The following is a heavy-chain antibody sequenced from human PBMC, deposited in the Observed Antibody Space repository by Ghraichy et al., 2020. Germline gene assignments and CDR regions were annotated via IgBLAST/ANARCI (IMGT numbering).Heavy chain of an antibody. CDR2: IYYSGST. Sequence: SETLSLTCTVSGGSISSYYWTWIRQPPGKGLEWIGYIYYSGSTNSNPSLKSRVTISVDTSKNQFSLKLCSVTAADTAVYYCARGVRLVRGFLTYYFDYWGQGTLVTVSS. V-gene: IGHV4-59*08. CDR3: ARGVRLVRGFLTYYFDY. D-gene: IGHD3-10*01. CDR1: GGSISSYY. J-gene: IGHJ4*02.